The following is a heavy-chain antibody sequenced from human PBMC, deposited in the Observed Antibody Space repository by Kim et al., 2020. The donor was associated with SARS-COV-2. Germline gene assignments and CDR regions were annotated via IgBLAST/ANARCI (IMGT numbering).Heavy chain of an antibody. CDR2: INPSGGST. J-gene: IGHJ6*02. V-gene: IGHV1-46*01. CDR1: GYTFTSYY. CDR3: ARDIKSSATITMVRGVIYYGMDV. D-gene: IGHD3-10*01. Sequence: ASVKVSCKASGYTFTSYYMHWVRQAPGQGLEWMGIINPSGGSTSYAQKFQGRVTMTRDTSTSTVYMELSSLRSEDTAVYYCARDIKSSATITMVRGVIYYGMDVWGQGTTVTVSS.